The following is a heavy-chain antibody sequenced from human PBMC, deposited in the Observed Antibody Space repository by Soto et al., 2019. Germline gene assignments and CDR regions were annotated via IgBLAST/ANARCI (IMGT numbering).Heavy chain of an antibody. Sequence: ASVKVSCKASGYTVTNYAMHWVRQAPGQRLEWMGWINAGNGDTKYSQQFQGRVTISRDTPTTTAYMELSSLRYDDTAVYYCARDTGHYVYIWGSYRSASYDYWGQGTLVTVSS. J-gene: IGHJ4*02. CDR2: INAGNGDT. D-gene: IGHD3-16*02. V-gene: IGHV1-3*01. CDR1: GYTVTNYA. CDR3: ARDTGHYVYIWGSYRSASYDY.